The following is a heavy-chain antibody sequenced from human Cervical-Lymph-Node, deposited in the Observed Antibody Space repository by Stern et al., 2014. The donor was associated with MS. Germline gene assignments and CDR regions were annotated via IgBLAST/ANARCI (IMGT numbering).Heavy chain of an antibody. CDR2: ISSSSSTI. CDR1: GFTFSSYS. J-gene: IGHJ6*02. V-gene: IGHV3-48*02. D-gene: IGHD5-18*01. Sequence: EVQLVESGGGLVQPGGSLRLSCAASGFTFSSYSMNWVRQAPGKGLEWVSYISSSSSTIYYADSGKGRFTISRDNAKNSLYLQMNSLRDEDTAVYYCARDSSIDSYGPQTYYYYYGMDVWGQGTTVTVSS. CDR3: ARDSSIDSYGPQTYYYYYGMDV.